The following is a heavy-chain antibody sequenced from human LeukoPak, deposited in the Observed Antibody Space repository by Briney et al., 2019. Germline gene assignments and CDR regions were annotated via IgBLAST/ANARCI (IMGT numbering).Heavy chain of an antibody. CDR2: ISGDGGST. J-gene: IGHJ4*02. Sequence: PGGSLRLSCGASGFTFDDYAMHWVRQAPGKGLEWVSLISGDGGSTYYADSVKGRFTISRDNSKNSLYLQMNTLRTEDTALYYCAKATNYYDSSGYTDYWGQGTLVTVFS. CDR3: AKATNYYDSSGYTDY. D-gene: IGHD3-22*01. V-gene: IGHV3-43*02. CDR1: GFTFDDYA.